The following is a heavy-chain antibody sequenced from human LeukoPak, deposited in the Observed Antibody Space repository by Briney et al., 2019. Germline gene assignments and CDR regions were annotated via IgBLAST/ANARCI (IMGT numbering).Heavy chain of an antibody. CDR1: GFTFSSYS. J-gene: IGHJ4*02. D-gene: IGHD6-13*01. CDR2: ISSSSSYI. CDR3: ARLGSSWFAIDY. V-gene: IGHV3-21*01. Sequence: GGSLRLSCAASGFTFSSYSMNWVRQAPGKGLEWVSSISSSSSYIYYADSAKGRFTISRDNAKNSLYLQMNSLRAEDTAVYYCARLGSSWFAIDYWGQGTLVTVSS.